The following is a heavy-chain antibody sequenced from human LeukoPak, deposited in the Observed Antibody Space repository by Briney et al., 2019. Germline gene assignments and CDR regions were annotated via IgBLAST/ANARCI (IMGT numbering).Heavy chain of an antibody. CDR3: ARHGVLEYPPTG. Sequence: SETLSLTCTVSGGSISSSSYYWGWIRQPPGKGLEWIGSIHYSGSTYYNPSLKSRVTISVDTSKNQFSLKLSSVTAADTAVYYCARHGVLEYPPTGWGQGTLVTVSS. CDR1: GGSISSSSYY. J-gene: IGHJ4*02. V-gene: IGHV4-39*01. D-gene: IGHD1-1*01. CDR2: IHYSGST.